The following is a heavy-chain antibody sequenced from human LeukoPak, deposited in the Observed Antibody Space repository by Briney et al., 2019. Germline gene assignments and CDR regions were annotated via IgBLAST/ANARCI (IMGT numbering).Heavy chain of an antibody. Sequence: PGGSLRLSCAASGFIFSTYDMHWVRQGTGKGLEWVSATGTVGDTHYADSVKGRFTISRENAKNSSYLQMNSLRAGDTAVYYCVREGTIAEAGRWIDALNMWGQATMVTVSS. CDR3: VREGTIAEAGRWIDALNM. CDR1: GFIFSTYD. CDR2: TGTVGDT. V-gene: IGHV3-13*01. J-gene: IGHJ3*02. D-gene: IGHD6-13*01.